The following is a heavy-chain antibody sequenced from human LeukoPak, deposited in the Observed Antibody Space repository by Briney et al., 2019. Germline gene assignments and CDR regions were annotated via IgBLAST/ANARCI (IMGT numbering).Heavy chain of an antibody. D-gene: IGHD5/OR15-5a*01. V-gene: IGHV3-30*04. CDR1: GFTFSTHT. J-gene: IGHJ4*02. CDR2: IESDGGNK. CDR3: VRQSTGLDY. Sequence: GRSLRLSCAPSGFTFSTHTMHWVRQAPGKGLEWVAVIESDGGNKYYAESVRGRFTISRDNSRNTLYLQLDSLRSEDTAVYYCVRQSTGLDYWGQGTLVTVSS.